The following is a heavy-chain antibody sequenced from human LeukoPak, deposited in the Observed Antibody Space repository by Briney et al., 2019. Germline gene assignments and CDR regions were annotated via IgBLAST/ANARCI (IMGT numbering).Heavy chain of an antibody. V-gene: IGHV4-39*01. CDR2: IYYSGTT. Sequence: PSETLSLTCTVSGGSISGSNYYWGWLRQPPGQGLAGNGSIYYSGTTYYNPPLKSRVTISVDTSKNQFSLKLSSVTGADTAVYYCARRGTSHWPSEWWGQGTLVTVSP. D-gene: IGHD2-2*01. CDR1: GGSISGSNYY. J-gene: IGHJ4*02. CDR3: ARRGTSHWPSEW.